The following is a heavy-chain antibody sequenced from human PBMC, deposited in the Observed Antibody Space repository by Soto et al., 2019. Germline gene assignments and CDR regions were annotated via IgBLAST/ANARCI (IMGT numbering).Heavy chain of an antibody. J-gene: IGHJ2*01. CDR3: ARGLVTAAIRYWYFDL. V-gene: IGHV4-34*01. Sequence: QVQLQQWGAGLLKPSETLSLTCAVYGGSLSGHFWSWIRQPPGKGLEWIGEINYSGSFNYNPSLKSRVTLSVDTSKNQFSLKLSSVTAADTAVYYCARGLVTAAIRYWYFDLWGRGTLVTVSS. CDR2: INYSGSF. D-gene: IGHD2-2*02. CDR1: GGSLSGHF.